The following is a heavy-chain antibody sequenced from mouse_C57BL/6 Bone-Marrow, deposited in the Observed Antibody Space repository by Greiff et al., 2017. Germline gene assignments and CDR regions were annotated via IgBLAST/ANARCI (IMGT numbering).Heavy chain of an antibody. D-gene: IGHD2-5*01. CDR2: IYPGGGYT. J-gene: IGHJ4*01. Sequence: QVQLQQSGAELVRPGTSVKMSCKASGYTFPNYWIGWAKQRPGHGLEWIGDIYPGGGYTNYNEKFKGKATLTADKSSSTAYMQFSSLTSEDSAIYYCARHSNYGYAMVYWGQGTSVTVSS. CDR1: GYTFPNYW. CDR3: ARHSNYGYAMVY. V-gene: IGHV1-63*01.